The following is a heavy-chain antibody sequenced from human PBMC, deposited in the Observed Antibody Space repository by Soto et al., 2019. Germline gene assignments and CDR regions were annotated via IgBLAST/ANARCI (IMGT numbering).Heavy chain of an antibody. CDR1: GFTFSRHW. V-gene: IGHV3-74*01. Sequence: EVQLVESGGSLTQPGGSLRLSCVASGFTFSRHWMHWVRQGPGKGLVWVARINSAGSRTSYADVVQGRFTISRDNAKNTLSLQMNSLRVEDSAVYYCKRGPPEDTGGYYPGDYWGQGALVTVSS. D-gene: IGHD1-26*01. J-gene: IGHJ4*02. CDR2: INSAGSRT. CDR3: KRGPPEDTGGYYPGDY.